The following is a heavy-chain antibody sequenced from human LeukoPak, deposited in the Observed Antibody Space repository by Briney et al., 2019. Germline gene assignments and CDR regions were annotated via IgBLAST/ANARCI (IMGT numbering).Heavy chain of an antibody. D-gene: IGHD6-19*01. CDR2: ISDSGGST. CDR3: AKGPVAGNWFDP. Sequence: GGSLRLSCAVSGFTFGSYAMSWVRQAPGKGLEWVSGISDSGGSTYYTDSVKGRFTISRDNSKNTLYLQMNSLRAEDTAVYYCAKGPVAGNWFDPWGQGTLVTVSS. CDR1: GFTFGSYA. V-gene: IGHV3-23*01. J-gene: IGHJ5*02.